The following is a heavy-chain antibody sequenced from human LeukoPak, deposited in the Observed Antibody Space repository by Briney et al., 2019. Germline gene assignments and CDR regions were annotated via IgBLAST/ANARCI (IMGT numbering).Heavy chain of an antibody. CDR1: GGSFSYYY. J-gene: IGHJ3*02. CDR2: INHSGST. CDR3: ARGSSLRDADAFDI. V-gene: IGHV4-34*01. Sequence: SETLSLTCAVYGGSFSYYYWSWIRQPPGKVLECIGEINHSGSTNYNPSLKSRVTISVDTSKNQFSLKLSSVTAADTAVYYCARGSSLRDADAFDIWGQGTMVTVSS. D-gene: IGHD4-17*01.